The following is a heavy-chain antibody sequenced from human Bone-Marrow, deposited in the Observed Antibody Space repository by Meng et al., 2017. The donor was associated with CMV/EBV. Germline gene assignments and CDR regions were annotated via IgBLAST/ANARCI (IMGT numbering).Heavy chain of an antibody. Sequence: ASVKVSCKASGYTFIDYYIHWVRQAPGQGLEWMGWINPNSGGTNYAQKFQGRVTMTRDTSISTAYMELSRLRSGDTAVYYCARGLRYSSPYNWFDPWGQGTLVTVSS. CDR1: GYTFIDYY. CDR2: INPNSGGT. CDR3: ARGLRYSSPYNWFDP. V-gene: IGHV1-2*02. J-gene: IGHJ5*02. D-gene: IGHD6-6*01.